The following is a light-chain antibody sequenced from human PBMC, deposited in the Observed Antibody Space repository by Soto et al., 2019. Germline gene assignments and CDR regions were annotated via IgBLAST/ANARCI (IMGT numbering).Light chain of an antibody. CDR2: YDS. V-gene: IGLV3-21*04. J-gene: IGLJ2*01. Sequence: SYELTKPPSVSVAPGKTARLTCGGNNIGSKSVHWYQQKPGQAPVLVIYYDSDRPSGIPERFSGSNSGNTATLTISRVEAGDEADYYCQVWDSSSDHVVFGGGTKLTVL. CDR3: QVWDSSSDHVV. CDR1: NIGSKS.